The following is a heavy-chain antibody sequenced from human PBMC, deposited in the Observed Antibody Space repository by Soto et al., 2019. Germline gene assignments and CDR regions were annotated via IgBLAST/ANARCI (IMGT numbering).Heavy chain of an antibody. Sequence: GSLRLSCAASGFTFSSYAMHWVRQAPGKGLEWVAVISYDGSNKYYADSVKGRFTISRDNSKNTLYLQMNSLRAEDTAVYYCARDQRTEAAGLFFYYYGMDVWGQGTTVTVSS. CDR1: GFTFSSYA. J-gene: IGHJ6*02. D-gene: IGHD6-13*01. CDR3: ARDQRTEAAGLFFYYYGMDV. CDR2: ISYDGSNK. V-gene: IGHV3-30-3*01.